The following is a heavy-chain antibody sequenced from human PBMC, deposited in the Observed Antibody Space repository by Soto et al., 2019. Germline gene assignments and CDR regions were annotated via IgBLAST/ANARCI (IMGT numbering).Heavy chain of an antibody. CDR2: INHSGST. Sequence: PSETLSLTCAVYGGSFSGYYWSWIRQPPGKGLEWIGEINHSGSTNYNPSLKSRVTISVDTSKNQFSLKLSSVTAADTAVYYCARDPRYSSSPPSTTWFDPWGQGTRVTVSS. J-gene: IGHJ5*02. D-gene: IGHD6-6*01. CDR1: GGSFSGYY. V-gene: IGHV4-34*01. CDR3: ARDPRYSSSPPSTTWFDP.